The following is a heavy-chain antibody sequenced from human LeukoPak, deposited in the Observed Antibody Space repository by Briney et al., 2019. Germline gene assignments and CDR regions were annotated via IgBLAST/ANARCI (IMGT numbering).Heavy chain of an antibody. CDR3: TRVLGSRPGPWFDP. D-gene: IGHD3-16*01. CDR2: IYYSGST. Sequence: PSETLSLTCTVSGGSISSSSYYWGWIRQPPGKGLEWIGYIYYSGSTNYNPSLKSRVTISVDTSKNQFSLKLSSVTAADTAVYYCTRVLGSRPGPWFDPWGQGTLVTVSS. V-gene: IGHV4-61*05. J-gene: IGHJ5*02. CDR1: GGSISSSSYY.